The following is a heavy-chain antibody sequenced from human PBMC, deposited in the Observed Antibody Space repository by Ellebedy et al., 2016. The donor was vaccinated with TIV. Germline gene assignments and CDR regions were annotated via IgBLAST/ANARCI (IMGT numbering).Heavy chain of an antibody. V-gene: IGHV3-7*01. D-gene: IGHD1-26*01. J-gene: IGHJ3*02. CDR3: ARFAVPSFNGNYYNDAFDI. Sequence: PGGSLRLSCTTFGFIFTNYWMSWVRQAPGKGLEWVANIKQDGSETYCVDSVNGRFTISRDNAKKSVYLQMNSLRAEDMAVYYCARFAVPSFNGNYYNDAFDIWGQGTMVTVSS. CDR1: GFIFTNYW. CDR2: IKQDGSET.